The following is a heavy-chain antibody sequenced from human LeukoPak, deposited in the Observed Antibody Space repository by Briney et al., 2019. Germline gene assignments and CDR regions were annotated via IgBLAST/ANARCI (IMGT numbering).Heavy chain of an antibody. J-gene: IGHJ3*01. V-gene: IGHV4-38-2*01. CDR1: AYSVNSGYY. CDR2: IYHTGSA. Sequence: KPSETLSLTCAVSAYSVNSGYYWVWIRQPPGKGLEWIGSIYHTGSAYYDPSLKSRVTISVDTSKNQLSLNLTSVTAADTAVYYCARGLGSGTLWGQGTMVTVSS. D-gene: IGHD3-10*01. CDR3: ARGLGSGTL.